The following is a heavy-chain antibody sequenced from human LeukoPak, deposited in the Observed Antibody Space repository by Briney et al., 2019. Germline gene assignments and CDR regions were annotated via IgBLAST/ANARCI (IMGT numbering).Heavy chain of an antibody. J-gene: IGHJ4*02. CDR1: GFTVSSNY. CDR2: IYGDGRT. Sequence: GGSLRLSCAVSGFTVSSNYMGWVRQAPGKGLEWVSVIYGDGRTYYAGSVKGRFTISRDSSKNTLFLQMNSLRAEDTTVYYCARSNCNSCYLGVWYYFDYWGQGTLVTVSS. D-gene: IGHD1/OR15-1a*01. V-gene: IGHV3-66*01. CDR3: ARSNCNSCYLGVWYYFDY.